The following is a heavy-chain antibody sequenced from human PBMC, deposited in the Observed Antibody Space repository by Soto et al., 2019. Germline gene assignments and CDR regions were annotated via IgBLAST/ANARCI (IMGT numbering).Heavy chain of an antibody. CDR3: PRLRHPAYSSGWYYFDY. D-gene: IGHD6-19*01. CDR1: GYTFTSYG. CDR2: ISAYNGNT. Sequence: ASVKVSCKASGYTFTSYGISWVRQAPGQGLEWMGWISAYNGNTNYAQKLQGRVTMTTDTSTSTAYMELRSLRSDDTAVYYCPRLRHPAYSSGWYYFDYWGQGTLVTVSS. V-gene: IGHV1-18*01. J-gene: IGHJ4*02.